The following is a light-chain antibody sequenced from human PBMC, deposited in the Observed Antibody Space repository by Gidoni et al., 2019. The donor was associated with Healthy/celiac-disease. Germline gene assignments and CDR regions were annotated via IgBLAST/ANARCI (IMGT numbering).Light chain of an antibody. CDR1: QSLLHSNGYNY. J-gene: IGKJ5*01. Sequence: DIVMPQSPLSLPVTPGEPASISCRSSQSLLHSNGYNYLDWYLQKPGQSPQLLIYLGSTRASGVPDRFSGSGSGTDFTLKISRVEAEDVGVYYCMQALQTPITFXQXTRLEIK. V-gene: IGKV2-28*01. CDR2: LGS. CDR3: MQALQTPIT.